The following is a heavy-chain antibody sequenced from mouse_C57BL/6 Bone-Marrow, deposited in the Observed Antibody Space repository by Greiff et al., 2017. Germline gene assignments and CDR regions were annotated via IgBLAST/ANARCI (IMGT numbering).Heavy chain of an antibody. Sequence: EVQVVESGGDLMKPGGSLKLSCAATGFTFSGYGMSWVRQTPGKRLEWVATISSGGSCTYYPDSVKGRFTITRDNAKNTLYLQMSSLKSEDTAMYYCARHDLITDYYAIDYWGQGTAVTVSS. V-gene: IGHV5-6*01. CDR2: ISSGGSCT. J-gene: IGHJ4*01. CDR3: ARHDLITDYYAIDY. D-gene: IGHD2-4*01. CDR1: GFTFSGYG.